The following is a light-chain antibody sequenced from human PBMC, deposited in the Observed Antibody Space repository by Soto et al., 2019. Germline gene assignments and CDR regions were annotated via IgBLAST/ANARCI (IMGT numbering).Light chain of an antibody. CDR1: QSISSY. CDR3: QQSYSTPLT. Sequence: DIQMTQSPSSLSASVGDRVTITCRASQSISSYLNWYQQKPGKAPTLLIYAASSLQSGVPSRFSGSGSGTDFTLTISTLQPEDFPTYYCQQSYSTPLTFGGGTKVAIK. V-gene: IGKV1-39*01. J-gene: IGKJ4*01. CDR2: AAS.